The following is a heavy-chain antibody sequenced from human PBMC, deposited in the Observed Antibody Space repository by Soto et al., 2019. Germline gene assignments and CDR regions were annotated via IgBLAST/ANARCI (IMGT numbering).Heavy chain of an antibody. Sequence: QVQLVQSGAEVKKPGASVKVSCKASGYTFTNYSMHWVRQAPGQRLEWMGWINTDNGKTRDSQRFQDRVTLTRDTSANTVYMELSSLSYEDTAVYYCARAGNCTITTCFSGWLDPWGQGTLVTFAS. D-gene: IGHD2-2*01. CDR2: INTDNGKT. CDR1: GYTFTNYS. J-gene: IGHJ5*02. CDR3: ARAGNCTITTCFSGWLDP. V-gene: IGHV1-3*04.